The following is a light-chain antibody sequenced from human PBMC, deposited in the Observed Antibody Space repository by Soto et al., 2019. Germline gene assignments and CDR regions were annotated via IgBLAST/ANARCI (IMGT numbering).Light chain of an antibody. J-gene: IGKJ5*01. CDR3: QQYNKWPIT. Sequence: EIVLTQSPGTLSFFPGERATPSCTASRSVTNNYLAWHQQKPGQAPRLLIYGASTRAAGLPDRFSGSGSGTEFTLSISSLQSEDFAVYYCQQYNKWPITFGQGTRLEIK. CDR2: GAS. CDR1: RSVTNN. V-gene: IGKV3-15*01.